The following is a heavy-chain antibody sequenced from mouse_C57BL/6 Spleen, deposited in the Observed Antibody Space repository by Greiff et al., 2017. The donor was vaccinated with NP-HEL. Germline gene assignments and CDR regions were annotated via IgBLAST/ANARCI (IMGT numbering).Heavy chain of an antibody. Sequence: QVQLKQSGAELARPGASVKMSCKASGYTFTSYTMHWVKQRPGQGLEWIGYINPSSGYTKYNQKFKDKATLTADKSSSTAYMQLSSLTSEDSAVYYCARSRGITTGNYAMDYWGQGTSVTVSS. V-gene: IGHV1-4*01. CDR1: GYTFTSYT. CDR2: INPSSGYT. CDR3: ARSRGITTGNYAMDY. J-gene: IGHJ4*01. D-gene: IGHD1-1*01.